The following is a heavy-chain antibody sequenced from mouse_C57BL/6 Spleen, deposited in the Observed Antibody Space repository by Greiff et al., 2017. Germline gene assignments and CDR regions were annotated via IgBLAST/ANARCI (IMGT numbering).Heavy chain of an antibody. Sequence: QVQLQQSGAELVRPGASVKVSCKASGYAFTNYWIEWVKQRPGQGLEWIGVINPGSGGTNYNEKFKGKATLTVDKSSSTAYMQLSSLTSEDSAFYFCARSEAYYDYDEGFAYWGQTTLVTFST. CDR1: GYAFTNYW. CDR2: INPGSGGT. D-gene: IGHD2-4*01. V-gene: IGHV1-54*01. CDR3: ARSEAYYDYDEGFAY. J-gene: IGHJ3*01.